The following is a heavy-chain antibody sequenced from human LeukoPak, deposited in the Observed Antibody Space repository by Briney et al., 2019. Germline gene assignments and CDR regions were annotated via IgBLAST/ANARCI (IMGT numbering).Heavy chain of an antibody. CDR3: ARDRKQLWLLGFDY. Sequence: SETLSLTCTVSGGSISNYYWSWIRQPPGKGLEWIAYINYSGNTNYNPSLKSRVTISVDTSKNQFSLKLSSVTAADTAVYYCARDRKQLWLLGFDYWGQGILVTVSS. V-gene: IGHV4-59*12. J-gene: IGHJ4*02. CDR1: GGSISNYY. D-gene: IGHD5-18*01. CDR2: INYSGNT.